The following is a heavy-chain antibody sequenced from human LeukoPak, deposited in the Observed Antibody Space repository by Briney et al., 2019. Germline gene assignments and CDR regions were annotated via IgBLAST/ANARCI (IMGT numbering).Heavy chain of an antibody. CDR2: IKHDGSDK. CDR1: GFSFSRFW. V-gene: IGHV3-7*01. J-gene: IGHJ6*03. CDR3: ARDCTGGSCHGYYYYYMDV. Sequence: RGSLRLSSAGYGFSFSRFWMSWVRQAPGKGLGWVAKIKHDGSDKYYVDSVKGRFTISRDNTKNSLSLQMDSLRAEDTAVYYCARDCTGGSCHGYYYYYMDVWGKGTTVTVSS. D-gene: IGHD2-15*01.